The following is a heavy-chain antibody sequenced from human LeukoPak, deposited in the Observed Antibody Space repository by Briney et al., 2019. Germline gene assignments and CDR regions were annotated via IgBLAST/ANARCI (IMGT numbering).Heavy chain of an antibody. D-gene: IGHD6-13*01. V-gene: IGHV3-7*01. CDR3: ARESRGAWYLSSWYFDGGNYFDY. CDR1: GFTFSSYW. CDR2: IKQDGSEK. J-gene: IGHJ4*02. Sequence: GGSLRLSCAASGFTFSSYWMSWVRQAPGKGLEWVANIKQDGSEKYYVDSVKGRFTISRDNAKNSLYLQMNSLRAEDTAVCYCARESRGAWYLSSWYFDGGNYFDYWGQGTLVTVSS.